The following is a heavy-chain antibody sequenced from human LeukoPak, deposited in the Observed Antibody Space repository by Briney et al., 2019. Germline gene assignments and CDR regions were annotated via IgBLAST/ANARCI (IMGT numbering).Heavy chain of an antibody. CDR3: AKVFDYGGNSGYFDY. D-gene: IGHD4-23*01. CDR1: GLTFSNYA. V-gene: IGHV3-23*01. J-gene: IGHJ4*02. CDR2: ISESGTGT. Sequence: GGSLRLSCAASGLTFSNYAMSWVRQAPGKGLEWVSAISESGTGTYYADSVKGRFTISRDNSKNTLSLQMNSLRAEDTAVYYCAKVFDYGGNSGYFDYWGQGTLVTVSS.